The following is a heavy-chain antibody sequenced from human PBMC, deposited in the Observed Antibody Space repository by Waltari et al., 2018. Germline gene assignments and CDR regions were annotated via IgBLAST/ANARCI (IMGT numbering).Heavy chain of an antibody. D-gene: IGHD5-18*01. J-gene: IGHJ5*02. Sequence: QSGAEVKKPGSSVKVSCKASGGTFSSYAISWVRQAPGQGLEWMGRIIPIFGTANYAQKFQGRVTITADKSTSTAYMELSSLRSEDTAVYYCARDQTMGTAIRRATVPWGQGTLVTVSS. CDR1: GGTFSSYA. CDR2: IIPIFGTA. CDR3: ARDQTMGTAIRRATVP. V-gene: IGHV1-69*06.